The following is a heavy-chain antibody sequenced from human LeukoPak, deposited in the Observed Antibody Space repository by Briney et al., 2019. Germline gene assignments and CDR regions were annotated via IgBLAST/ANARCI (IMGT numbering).Heavy chain of an antibody. V-gene: IGHV4-34*01. CDR3: ARLRITIFGVVSPTNSRVVWFDP. CDR1: GGSFSGYY. CDR2: INHSGST. Sequence: SETLSLTCAVYGGSFSGYYWSWIRQPPGKGLEWIGEINHSGSTNYNPSLKSRVTISVDTSKNQFSLKLNSVTAADTAVYYCARLRITIFGVVSPTNSRVVWFDPWGQGTLVTVSS. J-gene: IGHJ5*02. D-gene: IGHD3-3*01.